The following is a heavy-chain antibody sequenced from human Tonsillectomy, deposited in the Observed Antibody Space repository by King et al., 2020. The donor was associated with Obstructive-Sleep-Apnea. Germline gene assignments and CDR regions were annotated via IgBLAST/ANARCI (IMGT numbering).Heavy chain of an antibody. CDR2: ISWNSGSI. Sequence: VQLVESGGGLVQPGRSLRLSCAASGFTFHDYAMHWVRHAPGKGLEWVSGISWNSGSIAYADSVKGRFNISRDNAKKSLHLQMNSLRGEDTALYYCAKAQAGHTRSTPAYWGQGTLVTVS. CDR1: GFTFHDYA. J-gene: IGHJ4*02. CDR3: AKAQAGHTRSTPAY. D-gene: IGHD6-13*01. V-gene: IGHV3-9*01.